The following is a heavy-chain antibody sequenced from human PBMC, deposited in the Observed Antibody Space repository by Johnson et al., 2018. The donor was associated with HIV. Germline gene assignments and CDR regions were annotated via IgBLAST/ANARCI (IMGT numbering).Heavy chain of an antibody. CDR2: ISYDGSNK. D-gene: IGHD2-2*01. J-gene: IGHJ3*02. CDR1: GFTFSSYG. Sequence: QVQLVESGGGVVQPGRSLRLSCAASGFTFSSYGMHWVRQAPGKGLEWVAVISYDGSNKNYADSVKGRFTISRDNSKNTLYLQMNSLRAEDTAGYYCARGGAAMTLWEVHDAFDIWGQGTMVTVSS. V-gene: IGHV3-30*19. CDR3: ARGGAAMTLWEVHDAFDI.